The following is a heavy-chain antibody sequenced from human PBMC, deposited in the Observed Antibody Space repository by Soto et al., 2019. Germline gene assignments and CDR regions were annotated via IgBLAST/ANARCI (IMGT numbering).Heavy chain of an antibody. D-gene: IGHD4-17*01. Sequence: QVRLVESGGGVVQPGRSLRLSCAAYGFTFRSYGMHWVRQAPGKGLEWVALISYDGSDEYYGDSMQGRFSISRDNSKDTLYLQINSLRVEDTAVYYCAKHADYENYAFDVWGQGTMVTVSS. CDR3: AKHADYENYAFDV. V-gene: IGHV3-30*18. CDR1: GFTFRSYG. J-gene: IGHJ3*01. CDR2: ISYDGSDE.